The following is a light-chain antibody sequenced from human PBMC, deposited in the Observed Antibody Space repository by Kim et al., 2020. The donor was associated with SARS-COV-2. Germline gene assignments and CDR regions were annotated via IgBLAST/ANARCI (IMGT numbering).Light chain of an antibody. Sequence: GRSVTISCTGTSSDVGGYNYVSWYQQHPGKAPKLMIYDVSKRPSGVPDRFSGSKSGNTASLTISGLQAEDEADYYCCSHAGSYTLVFGGGTQLTVL. J-gene: IGLJ2*01. CDR2: DVS. CDR1: SSDVGGYNY. CDR3: CSHAGSYTLV. V-gene: IGLV2-11*01.